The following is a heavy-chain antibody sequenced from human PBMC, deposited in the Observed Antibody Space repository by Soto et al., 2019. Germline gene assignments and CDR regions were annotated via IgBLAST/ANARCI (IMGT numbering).Heavy chain of an antibody. CDR2: INSGSNT. J-gene: IGHJ4*02. Sequence: GGSLRLSCAASGFTFTSSAMSWVRQAPGKGLEWVSTINSGSNTYYEDSVKGRFTISRDNYKNTLYLEMNSLRAEDTAVYYCASRGVYYFDHWGQGSLVTVSS. CDR3: ASRGVYYFDH. D-gene: IGHD2-8*02. V-gene: IGHV3-23*01. CDR1: GFTFTSSA.